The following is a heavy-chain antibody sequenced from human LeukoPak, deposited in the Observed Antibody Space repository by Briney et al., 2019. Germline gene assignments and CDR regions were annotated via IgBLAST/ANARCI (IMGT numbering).Heavy chain of an antibody. CDR2: ISSSGSTI. Sequence: GGSLRLSCAASGFTFSSYEMNWVRQAPGKGLEWVSYISSSGSTIYYADSVKGRFTISRDNAKNSLYLQMNSLRAEDTAVYYCAGGGIQDFDYWGQGTLVTVSS. D-gene: IGHD3-16*01. J-gene: IGHJ4*02. CDR1: GFTFSSYE. V-gene: IGHV3-48*03. CDR3: AGGGIQDFDY.